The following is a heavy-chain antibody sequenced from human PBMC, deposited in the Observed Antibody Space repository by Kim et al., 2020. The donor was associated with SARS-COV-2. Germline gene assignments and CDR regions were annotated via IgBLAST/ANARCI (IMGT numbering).Heavy chain of an antibody. CDR3: ALSGY. Sequence: SETLSLTCTVSGGSLSVYYWSWIRQPPGKGLEWIAEINHSGSTNYNPSLKSRLTISLDTSKNQFSLKLSSVTAADTAVYYCALSGYWGQGTLVTVSS. J-gene: IGHJ4*02. D-gene: IGHD3-10*01. V-gene: IGHV4-34*01. CDR1: GGSLSVYY. CDR2: INHSGST.